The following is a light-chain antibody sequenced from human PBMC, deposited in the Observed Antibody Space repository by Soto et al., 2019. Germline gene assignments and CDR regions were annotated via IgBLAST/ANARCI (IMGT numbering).Light chain of an antibody. J-gene: IGLJ2*01. CDR3: ETWDRNTRV. Sequence: QSVLTQSSSASASLGSSVKLTCTLSSGHSSYIIAWHQQQPGKAPRYLMKLEGSGSYNKGSGVPDRFSGSSSGADRYLTISIHQFQDETDYYCETWDRNTRVFGGGTKLTVL. CDR1: SGHSSYI. CDR2: LEGSGSY. V-gene: IGLV4-60*02.